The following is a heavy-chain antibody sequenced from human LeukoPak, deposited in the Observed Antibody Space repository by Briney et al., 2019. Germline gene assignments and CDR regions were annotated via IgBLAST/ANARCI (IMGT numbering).Heavy chain of an antibody. J-gene: IGHJ5*02. V-gene: IGHV4-59*01. CDR2: IHYSGRT. CDR1: SGSISTYY. Sequence: PETLSPTCTVSSGSISTYYWNWIRHPPGKGLEWIGYIHYSGRTNYNPSLKSRVTISLDMSKNQLSLKLTSVTAADAAVYYCARDDDADSGNWFDPWGQGTQVIVSS. CDR3: ARDDDADSGNWFDP. D-gene: IGHD4-17*01.